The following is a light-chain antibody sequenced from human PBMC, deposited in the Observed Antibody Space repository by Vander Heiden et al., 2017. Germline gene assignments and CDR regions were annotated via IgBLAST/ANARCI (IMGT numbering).Light chain of an antibody. CDR1: QSISNY. Sequence: DIQMTQSPSSLSASVGDRVTITCRASQSISNYLNWYQQKPGKAPKLLIYAASSLQSGVPSRFSGSGSGTDFTLTISSLQPEDVATYYCQQSDSTPQTFGQGTKVEIK. CDR2: AAS. V-gene: IGKV1-39*01. CDR3: QQSDSTPQT. J-gene: IGKJ1*01.